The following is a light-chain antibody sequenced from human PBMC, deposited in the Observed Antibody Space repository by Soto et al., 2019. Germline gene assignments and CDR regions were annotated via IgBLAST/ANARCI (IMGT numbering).Light chain of an antibody. CDR1: QSVSSN. CDR2: GAS. J-gene: IGKJ1*01. CDR3: QQYNNWPPWT. Sequence: EIVMTQSPATLSVSPGERATLSCRASQSVSSNLAWYQQKPGQAPRLLIYGASTRATGIPARFSGSGSGTEFTLTISSRQSEEFAVYYCQQYNNWPPWTFGQGTKVEI. V-gene: IGKV3-15*01.